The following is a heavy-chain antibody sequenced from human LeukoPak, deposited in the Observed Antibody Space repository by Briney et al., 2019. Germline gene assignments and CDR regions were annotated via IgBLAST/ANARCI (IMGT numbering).Heavy chain of an antibody. CDR1: GYTFTSYY. D-gene: IGHD2-2*01. Sequence: ASVKVSCKASGYTFTSYYLHWVRQAPGQGLEWMGIINPSGGSTSYAQKFQGRVTMTRDTSTSTAYMELSSLRSEDTAVYYCARDYAPSDQSLLRWFDPWGQGTLITVSS. CDR2: INPSGGST. CDR3: ARDYAPSDQSLLRWFDP. J-gene: IGHJ5*02. V-gene: IGHV1-46*01.